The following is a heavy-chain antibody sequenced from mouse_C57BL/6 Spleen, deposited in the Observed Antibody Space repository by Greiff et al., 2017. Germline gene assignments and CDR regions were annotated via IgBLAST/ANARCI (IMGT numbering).Heavy chain of an antibody. V-gene: IGHV1-69*01. CDR2: IDPSDSYT. CDR1: GYTFTSYW. D-gene: IGHD1-1*01. J-gene: IGHJ2*01. CDR3: AKWRGGSILDY. Sequence: VQLQQPGAELVMPGASVKLSCKASGYTFTSYWMHWVKQRPGQGLEWIGVIDPSDSYTNYNQKFKGKSTLTVDKSSSTAYMQLSSLTSEDSAVYDCAKWRGGSILDYWGQGTTLTVSS.